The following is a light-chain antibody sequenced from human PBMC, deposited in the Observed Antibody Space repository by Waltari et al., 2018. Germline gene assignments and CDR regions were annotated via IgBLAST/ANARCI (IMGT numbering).Light chain of an antibody. Sequence: QSALTQPASVSGSPGQSLTIPCTGTSSDVGDYNYVSWYQQPPGKAPKLMIYDVTKRPSGVSNRFSGSKSGNTASLTISGLQAEDEGDYYCCSYAGSSTCAFGGGTKLTVL. V-gene: IGLV2-23*02. J-gene: IGLJ2*01. CDR2: DVT. CDR1: SSDVGDYNY. CDR3: CSYAGSSTCA.